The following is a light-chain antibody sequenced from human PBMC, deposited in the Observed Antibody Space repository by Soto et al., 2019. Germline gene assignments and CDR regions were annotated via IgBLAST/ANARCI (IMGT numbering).Light chain of an antibody. CDR3: QQYHNWPPYT. CDR1: QSVSTN. Sequence: EIVMTQSPATLSVSPGERATLSCRASQSVSTNLAWYQQKPGQAPRLLMYGASTRATGIPARFSGSGSGTEVTLNIRSLQSEDFAVYYCQQYHNWPPYTFGQGTKLEIK. J-gene: IGKJ2*01. V-gene: IGKV3-15*01. CDR2: GAS.